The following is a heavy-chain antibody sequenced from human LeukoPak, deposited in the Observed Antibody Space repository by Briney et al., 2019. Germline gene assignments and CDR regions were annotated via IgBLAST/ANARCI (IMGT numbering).Heavy chain of an antibody. J-gene: IGHJ4*02. Sequence: GGSLRLSCVASGFSISSHWMSWVRQAPGKGLEWVASLKEDVSARNLVDSVKGRFTISTDNAKNSLYLQMNSLRVEDTAVCYCARGPTYGSRSDFLESWGLGTLVTVSS. D-gene: IGHD3-10*01. V-gene: IGHV3-7*01. CDR3: ARGPTYGSRSDFLES. CDR1: GFSISSHW. CDR2: LKEDVSAR.